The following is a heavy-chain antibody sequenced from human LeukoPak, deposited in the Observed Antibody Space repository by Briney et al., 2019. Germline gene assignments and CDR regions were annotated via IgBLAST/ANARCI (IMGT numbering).Heavy chain of an antibody. CDR3: ARETQSYRYTGWFDP. J-gene: IGHJ5*02. Sequence: ASVKVPCKASGYTFTSYGISWVRQAPGQGLEWMGWISAYNGNTNYAQKLQGRVTMTTDTSTSTAYMELRSLRSDDTAVYYCARETQSYRYTGWFDPWGQGTLVTVSS. CDR1: GYTFTSYG. D-gene: IGHD3-16*02. V-gene: IGHV1-18*01. CDR2: ISAYNGNT.